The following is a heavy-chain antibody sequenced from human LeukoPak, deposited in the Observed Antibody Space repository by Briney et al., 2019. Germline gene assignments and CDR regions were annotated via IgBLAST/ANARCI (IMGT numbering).Heavy chain of an antibody. V-gene: IGHV5-51*01. D-gene: IGHD1-26*01. J-gene: IGHJ4*02. CDR3: ARHSRSPPGDKWELSS. CDR1: GYSFTSYW. Sequence: GESLKISCKGSGYSFTSYWIGWVRQMPGKGLEWMGIIYPGDSDTRYSPSSQGQVTISADKSISTAYLQWSSLKASDTAMYYCARHSRSPPGDKWELSSWGQGTLVTVSS. CDR2: IYPGDSDT.